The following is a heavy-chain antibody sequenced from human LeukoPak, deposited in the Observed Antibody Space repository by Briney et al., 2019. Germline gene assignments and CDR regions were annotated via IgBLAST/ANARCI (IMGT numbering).Heavy chain of an antibody. D-gene: IGHD3-22*01. CDR2: ISGSGGST. CDR1: GFTFSSYA. Sequence: PGGSLRLSCAASGFTFSSYAMSWVRQAPGKGLEWVSAISGSGGSTYYADSVKGRFTISRDNSKNTLYLQMNSLRAEDTAVYYCAKDLRYYDSSGPFDYWGQGTLVTVSS. V-gene: IGHV3-23*01. CDR3: AKDLRYYDSSGPFDY. J-gene: IGHJ4*02.